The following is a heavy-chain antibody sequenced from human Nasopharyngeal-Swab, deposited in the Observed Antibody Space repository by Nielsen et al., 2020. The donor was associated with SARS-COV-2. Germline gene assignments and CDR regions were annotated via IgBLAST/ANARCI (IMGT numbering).Heavy chain of an antibody. CDR1: GYIFISDG. D-gene: IGHD6-19*01. V-gene: IGHV1-18*01. CDR2: ISAYNGNT. CDR3: SRDQWAVAGLPYYYAMDV. Sequence: ASVKVFCNASGYIFISDGISWVRQAPAQGLEWMGWISAYNGNTKYAQKPQGRVTMTTDTSTSTAYMELRSLRSDDTAVYYCSRDQWAVAGLPYYYAMDVWGQGTTVTVSS. J-gene: IGHJ6*02.